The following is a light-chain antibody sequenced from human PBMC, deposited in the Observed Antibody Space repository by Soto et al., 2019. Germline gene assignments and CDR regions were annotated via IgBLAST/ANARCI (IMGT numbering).Light chain of an antibody. Sequence: QSVLTQSPSASGTPGRRVTISCSGSSPNIGSNTVYWYQQLPGTAPKLLIDSNNQRPSGVPDRFSGSKSGTSASLAISGLQSEDEADYYCAACDDSVNGVIFGGGTKLTVL. V-gene: IGLV1-44*01. CDR3: AACDDSVNGVI. CDR1: SPNIGSNT. CDR2: SNN. J-gene: IGLJ2*01.